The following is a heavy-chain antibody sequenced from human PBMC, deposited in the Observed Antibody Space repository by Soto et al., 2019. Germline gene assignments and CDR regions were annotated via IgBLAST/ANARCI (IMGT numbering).Heavy chain of an antibody. CDR3: VREGIGNYGSGFD. J-gene: IGHJ4*02. Sequence: LRLSCAASGFTFSDHPMIWVRQVPGEGLEWVSSITSGGRYVYYADSVKGRFIISRDNAEKSLYLQMNSLSAEDTAVYYCVREGIGNYGSGFDWGQGTLVTVSS. D-gene: IGHD3-10*01. V-gene: IGHV3-21*01. CDR2: ITSGGRYV. CDR1: GFTFSDHP.